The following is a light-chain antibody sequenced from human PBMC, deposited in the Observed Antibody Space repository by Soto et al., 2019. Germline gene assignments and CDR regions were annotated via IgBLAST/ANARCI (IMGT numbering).Light chain of an antibody. V-gene: IGLV2-14*03. CDR1: SSDVGAYDY. CDR3: SSYTSSSTRV. CDR2: EVS. Sequence: QSALTQPASLSGSPGQSITISCTGTSSDVGAYDYVSWYQQHPDKAPKLMIYEVSNRPSGVSNRFSGSKSVNTATLTISGLQADDEADYYCSSYTSSSTRVFGTGTK. J-gene: IGLJ1*01.